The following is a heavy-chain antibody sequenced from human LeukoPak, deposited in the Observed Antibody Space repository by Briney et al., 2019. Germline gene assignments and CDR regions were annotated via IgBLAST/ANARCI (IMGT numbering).Heavy chain of an antibody. D-gene: IGHD5-12*01. V-gene: IGHV3-21*01. CDR2: ISSSSSYI. Sequence: KPGGSLRLSCAASGFTFSSYSMNWVRQAPGKGLEWVSSISSSSSYIYYADSVKGRFTISRDNAKNSLYLQMNSLRAEDTAVYYCARDGYSGYDRHFDYWGQGTLVTVSS. J-gene: IGHJ4*02. CDR1: GFTFSSYS. CDR3: ARDGYSGYDRHFDY.